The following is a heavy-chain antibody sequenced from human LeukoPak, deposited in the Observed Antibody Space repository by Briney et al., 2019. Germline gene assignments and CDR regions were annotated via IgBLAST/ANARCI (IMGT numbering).Heavy chain of an antibody. V-gene: IGHV3-30*04. D-gene: IGHD4-17*01. J-gene: IGHJ3*02. CDR2: ISHDGSDK. Sequence: GGSLRLSCAASGFIFSSYAMSWVRQAPGKGLEWLSVISHDGSDKNNADSVKGRFIISRDNSKNTIYLQLNSLRPEDTAMYYCAREGVQTTVDAFDIWGLGTMVIVSS. CDR1: GFIFSSYA. CDR3: AREGVQTTVDAFDI.